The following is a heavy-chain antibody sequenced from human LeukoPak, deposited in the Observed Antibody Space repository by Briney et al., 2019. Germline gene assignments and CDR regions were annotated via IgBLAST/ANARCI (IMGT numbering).Heavy chain of an antibody. Sequence: GSLRLSCAASGFTFSSYGMHWVRQAPGKGLEWVAVISYDGSNKYYADSVKGRFTISSDNSKNTLYLKMNSLRAEDTAVYYCAKDRAYYDSSGQYYYYGMDVWGQGTTVTVSS. CDR3: AKDRAYYDSSGQYYYYGMDV. V-gene: IGHV3-30*18. CDR1: GFTFSSYG. D-gene: IGHD3-22*01. CDR2: ISYDGSNK. J-gene: IGHJ6*02.